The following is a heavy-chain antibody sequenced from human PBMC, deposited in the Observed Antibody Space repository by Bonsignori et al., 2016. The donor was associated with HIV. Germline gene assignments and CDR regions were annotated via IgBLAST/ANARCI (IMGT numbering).Heavy chain of an antibody. J-gene: IGHJ3*02. D-gene: IGHD4-17*01. CDR2: FIIVGVP. CDR3: VRLKDLYGAFDI. Sequence: QLQLQESGPGLVKPSETLSLTCTCLSWSPSVVVLTTGAGSASPREGLSGLGVFIIVGVPITIRPSRVVVTIFVDTSNNQFSLRLSSVTAADTAVYYCVRLKDLYGAFDIWGQGSVVTVSS. V-gene: IGHV4-39*01. CDR1: WSPSVVVLTT.